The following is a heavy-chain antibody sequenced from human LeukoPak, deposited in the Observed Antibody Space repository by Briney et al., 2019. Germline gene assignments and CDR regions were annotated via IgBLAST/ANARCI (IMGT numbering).Heavy chain of an antibody. CDR2: IYYSGST. CDR1: GGSISSSSYY. D-gene: IGHD3-9*01. Sequence: PSETLSLTCTVSGGSISSSSYYWGWIRQPPGKGLEWIGSIYYSGSTYYNPSLKSRVTISVDTSKNQFSLKLSSVTAADTAVYYCARVVALWEGFDDRHKGYFDYWGQGTLVTVSS. CDR3: ARVVALWEGFDDRHKGYFDY. V-gene: IGHV4-39*07. J-gene: IGHJ4*02.